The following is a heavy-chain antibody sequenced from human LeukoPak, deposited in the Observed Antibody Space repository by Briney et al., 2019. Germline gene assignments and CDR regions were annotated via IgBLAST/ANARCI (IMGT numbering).Heavy chain of an antibody. CDR2: ISGSGDDT. CDR1: GFTLSTYG. V-gene: IGHV3-23*01. CDR3: AKGPSLGITAFYFDY. D-gene: IGHD1-20*01. J-gene: IGHJ4*02. Sequence: GGSLRLSCAASGFTLSTYGIHWVRQAPGKGLEWVSTISGSGDDTYYADAVKGRFTISRDNSKNTLYLQMNSLRAEDTAVYYCAKGPSLGITAFYFDYWGQGTLVTVSS.